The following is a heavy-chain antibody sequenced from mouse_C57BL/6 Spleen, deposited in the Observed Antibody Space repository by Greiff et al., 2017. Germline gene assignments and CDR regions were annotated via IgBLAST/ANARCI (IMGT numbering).Heavy chain of an antibody. CDR3: ARWTRPYYFDY. V-gene: IGHV14-2*01. J-gene: IGHJ2*01. CDR1: GFNINDYY. Sequence: EVKLVESGAELVKPGASVKLSCTASGFNINDYYMHWVKQRPEQGLEWIGRIDPEDGETKYDPKFQGKATITADTSSNTAYLQLSSLTSEDTAVYYCARWTRPYYFDYWGQGTTLTVSS. CDR2: IDPEDGET. D-gene: IGHD2-13*01.